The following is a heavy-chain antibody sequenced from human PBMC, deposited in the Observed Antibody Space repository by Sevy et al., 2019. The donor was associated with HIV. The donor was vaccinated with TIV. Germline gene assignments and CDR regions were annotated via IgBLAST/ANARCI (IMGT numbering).Heavy chain of an antibody. D-gene: IGHD5-18*01. CDR1: GITFSNKN. V-gene: IGHV3-48*02. Sequence: GGSLRLSCAASGITFSNKNINWVRQAPGNGLEWISYISSTSTTKHYADSVRGRFTVSRDNAKNSVYLQMNSLRDEDTAVYFCAGGFNYGTDAFDIWGRGTVVTVSS. J-gene: IGHJ3*02. CDR2: ISSTSTTK. CDR3: AGGFNYGTDAFDI.